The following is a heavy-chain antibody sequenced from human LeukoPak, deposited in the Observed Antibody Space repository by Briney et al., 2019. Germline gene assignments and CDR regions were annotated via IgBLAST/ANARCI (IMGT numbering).Heavy chain of an antibody. V-gene: IGHV1-2*06. CDR1: GHTFTGYY. J-gene: IGHJ4*02. D-gene: IGHD4-17*01. Sequence: ASVKVSCKASGHTFTGYYMHWVRQAPGQGLEWMGRINPNSGGTNYAQKFQGRVTMTRDTSISTAYMELSRLRSDDTAVYYCATDYGDYNEGDYWGQGTLVTVSS. CDR2: INPNSGGT. CDR3: ATDYGDYNEGDY.